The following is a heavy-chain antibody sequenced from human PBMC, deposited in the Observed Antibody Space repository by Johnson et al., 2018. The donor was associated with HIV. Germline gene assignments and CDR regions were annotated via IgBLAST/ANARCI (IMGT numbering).Heavy chain of an antibody. CDR2: ISSDGSNE. Sequence: QVQLVESGGGLVQPGGSLRLSCAASGFTFSRYGMQWVRQAPGKGLECVAVISSDGSNEYYADSVKGRFTLSRDNPKNTLYLQMNSLRAEDTAVYYCAKSIVVVIAGNNDDAFDIWGQGTMVTVSS. J-gene: IGHJ3*02. D-gene: IGHD2-21*01. V-gene: IGHV3-30*18. CDR3: AKSIVVVIAGNNDDAFDI. CDR1: GFTFSRYG.